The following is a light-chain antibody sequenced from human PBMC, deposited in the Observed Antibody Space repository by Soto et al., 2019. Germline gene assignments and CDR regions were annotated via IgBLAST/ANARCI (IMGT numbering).Light chain of an antibody. V-gene: IGKV3-20*01. J-gene: IGKJ4*01. CDR3: QQYGSSTLT. CDR2: GAS. Sequence: EIVLTQSPGTLSLSPGERATLSCRASQSVSAGHLAWYQQKPGQAPRLLIYGASSRATGIPDRFSGSGSGTDFTLTISRLEPEDFAVYFCQQYGSSTLTFSGGTKVEIK. CDR1: QSVSAGH.